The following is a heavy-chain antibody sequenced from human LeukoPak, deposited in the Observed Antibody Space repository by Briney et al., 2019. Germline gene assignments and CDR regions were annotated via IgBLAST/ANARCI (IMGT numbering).Heavy chain of an antibody. CDR2: ISSSSTI. Sequence: GGSLRLSCAASGFTFSSYSMNWVRQAPGKGLEWVSYISSSSTIYYADSVKGRFTISRDNPKNSLYLQMNSLRAEDTAVYYCASQQWLVPPFDYWGQGTLVTVSS. D-gene: IGHD6-19*01. V-gene: IGHV3-48*01. J-gene: IGHJ4*02. CDR3: ASQQWLVPPFDY. CDR1: GFTFSSYS.